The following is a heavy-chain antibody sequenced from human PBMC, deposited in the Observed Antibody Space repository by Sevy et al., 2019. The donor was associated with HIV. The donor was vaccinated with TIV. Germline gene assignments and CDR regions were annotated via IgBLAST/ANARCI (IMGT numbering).Heavy chain of an antibody. CDR2: IWYDGSNK. CDR1: GFTFSSYG. D-gene: IGHD3-22*01. V-gene: IGHV3-33*01. Sequence: GGSLRLSCAASGFTFSSYGMHWVRQAPGKGLEWVAVIWYDGSNKYYADSVKGRFTISRDNSKNTRYLQMNSLRAEDADVYYCARVKFTRIGYYYDSSGSIIDYWGQGTLVTVSS. J-gene: IGHJ4*02. CDR3: ARVKFTRIGYYYDSSGSIIDY.